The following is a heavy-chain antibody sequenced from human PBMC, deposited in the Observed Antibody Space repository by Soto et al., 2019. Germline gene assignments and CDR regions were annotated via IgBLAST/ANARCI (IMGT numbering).Heavy chain of an antibody. Sequence: SVKVSCKASGGTFSSYAISWVRQAPGQGLEWMGGIIPIFGTANYAQKFQGRVTITADESTSTAYMELSSLRSEDTAVYYCARDGTGTTSYYYYGMDVWGQGTTVTVSS. V-gene: IGHV1-69*13. D-gene: IGHD1-7*01. CDR3: ARDGTGTTSYYYYGMDV. CDR2: IIPIFGTA. J-gene: IGHJ6*02. CDR1: GGTFSSYA.